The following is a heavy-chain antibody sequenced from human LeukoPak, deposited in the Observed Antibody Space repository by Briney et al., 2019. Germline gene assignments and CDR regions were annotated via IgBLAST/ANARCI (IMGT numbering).Heavy chain of an antibody. Sequence: GGSQRLSCSASGFSFSMHWVRQAPGKGLEFVSGITSDGENTDYLDFVKGRFTISRDNSQNTLSLQMNSLRAEDTAVYYCVKDGDDSGWNYFDYWGQGTLVTVSS. J-gene: IGHJ4*02. V-gene: IGHV3-64D*06. D-gene: IGHD6-19*01. CDR2: ITSDGENT. CDR1: GFSFS. CDR3: VKDGDDSGWNYFDY.